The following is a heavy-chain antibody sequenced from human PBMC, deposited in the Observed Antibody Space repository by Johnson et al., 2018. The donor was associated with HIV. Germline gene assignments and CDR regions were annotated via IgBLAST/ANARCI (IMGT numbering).Heavy chain of an antibody. V-gene: IGHV3-30*14. D-gene: IGHD3-3*01. CDR2: ISYDGSNK. J-gene: IGHJ3*02. CDR1: GFTFSSYA. Sequence: QVQLVESGGGVVQPGRSLRLSCAASGFTFSSYAMHWVRQAQGKGLEWVAVISYDGSNKYYADSVKGRFTISRDNSKNTLYLQMNSLRVEDTAVYYCAKDVGNYWPDAFDIWGQGAVVTVSS. CDR3: AKDVGNYWPDAFDI.